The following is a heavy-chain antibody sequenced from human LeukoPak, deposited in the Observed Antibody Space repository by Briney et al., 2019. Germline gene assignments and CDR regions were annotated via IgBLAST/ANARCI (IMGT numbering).Heavy chain of an antibody. D-gene: IGHD5-18*01. V-gene: IGHV4-59*08. J-gene: IGHJ3*02. CDR2: IYYSGST. CDR3: ARHAVDTAIDGAFDI. Sequence: SETLSLTCTVSGGSISSYYWSWIRQPPGKGLEWIGYIYYSGSTNYNPSLKSRVTISVDTSKNQFSLKLSSVTAADTAVYYCARHAVDTAIDGAFDIWGQGTMVTVSS. CDR1: GGSISSYY.